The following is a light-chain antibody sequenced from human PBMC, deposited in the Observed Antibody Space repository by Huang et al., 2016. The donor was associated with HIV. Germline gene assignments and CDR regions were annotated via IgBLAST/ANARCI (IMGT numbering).Light chain of an antibody. CDR1: QTISTW. CDR3: QQYGGYPYT. J-gene: IGKJ2*01. Sequence: DIRMTQSPSTLSASVGDRVTISCRASQTISTWLAWFQQKPGEAPKLLIYGASTLETGVPSRFSGSGSGTDFTLTIASLQPEDFVTYYCQQYGGYPYTFGQGTKLEMK. V-gene: IGKV1-5*01. CDR2: GAS.